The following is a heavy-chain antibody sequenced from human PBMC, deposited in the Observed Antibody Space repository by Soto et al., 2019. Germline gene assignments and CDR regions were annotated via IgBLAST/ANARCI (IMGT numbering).Heavy chain of an antibody. J-gene: IGHJ4*02. CDR3: AREMATIGELDY. Sequence: QVQLVQSGAEVKKPGASVKVSCKASGYTFTSYYMHWVRQAPGQGLEWMGIINPSGGSTSYAQKYQGRVTMTRDTYTSTDYMELSSLRSEDTAVYYGAREMATIGELDYWGQGTLVTVSS. D-gene: IGHD5-12*01. V-gene: IGHV1-46*01. CDR1: GYTFTSYY. CDR2: INPSGGST.